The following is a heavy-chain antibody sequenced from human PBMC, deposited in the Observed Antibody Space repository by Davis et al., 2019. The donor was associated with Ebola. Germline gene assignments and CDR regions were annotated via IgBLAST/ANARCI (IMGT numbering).Heavy chain of an antibody. J-gene: IGHJ4*02. CDR3: ARLDYSGHYFDY. V-gene: IGHV1-3*01. D-gene: IGHD4-11*01. CDR2: INPGNHET. CDR1: RYTCSDHK. Sequence: SVTVSRKASRYTCSDHKIHCVRLAPGLRLAWKGWINPGNHETMYSERFQGRGTISSDTSATTIDVGLSSLTSEDTAVYFCARLDYSGHYFDYGGQGTLVTVSS.